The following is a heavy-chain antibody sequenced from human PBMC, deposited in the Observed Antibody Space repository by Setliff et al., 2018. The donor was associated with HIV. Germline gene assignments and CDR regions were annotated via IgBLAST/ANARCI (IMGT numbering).Heavy chain of an antibody. Sequence: GESLKISCVASGLTFSNYWMHWVRQAPGKGLEWVANIKQDGSEKYYVDSVKGRFTISRDNAKNSLYLQMNSLRAEDTAVYYCARGPQYNFWGGYLGLWGQGTLVTVSS. D-gene: IGHD3-3*01. CDR1: GLTFSNYW. CDR2: IKQDGSEK. V-gene: IGHV3-7*01. CDR3: ARGPQYNFWGGYLGL. J-gene: IGHJ4*02.